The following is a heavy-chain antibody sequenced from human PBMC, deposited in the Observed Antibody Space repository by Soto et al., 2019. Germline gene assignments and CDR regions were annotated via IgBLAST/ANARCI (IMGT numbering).Heavy chain of an antibody. V-gene: IGHV4-59*01. CDR1: GGSIDNYY. CDR3: ARGMVFGVIRKNHFDP. CDR2: VYYTGST. D-gene: IGHD3-3*01. Sequence: SETLSLSCTGSGGSIDNYYWNWIRQPPGKGLEWIGYVYYTGSTNYDPSLRSRLTISLDTSKNQFSLKLNAVTAADTAVYYCARGMVFGVIRKNHFDPWGQGTLVTVSS. J-gene: IGHJ5*02.